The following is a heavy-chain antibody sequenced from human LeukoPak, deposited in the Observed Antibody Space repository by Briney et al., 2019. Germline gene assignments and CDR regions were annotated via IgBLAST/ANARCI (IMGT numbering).Heavy chain of an antibody. J-gene: IGHJ4*02. V-gene: IGHV3-30*18. CDR1: GFTFSNYG. CDR2: ISYDGSDK. Sequence: GTSLRLCCAASGFTFSNYGMHWVRHAPGKGLEWVAVISYDGSDKHYADSVKGRFTISRDNSKNTLFLQMNSLRAEDTAVYYRAKNRYRIPLDYWGQGTLVTVSS. D-gene: IGHD6-13*01. CDR3: AKNRYRIPLDY.